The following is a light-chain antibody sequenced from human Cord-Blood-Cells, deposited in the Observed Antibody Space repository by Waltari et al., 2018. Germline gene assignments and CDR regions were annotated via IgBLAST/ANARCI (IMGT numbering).Light chain of an antibody. CDR1: QSVLYSSNNKNY. Sequence: DTVMTQSQDSLAVSLGERATTNCKSSQSVLYSSNNKNYLAWYQQKPGQPPKLLIYWSSTRESGVPDRFSGSGSGTDFTLTISSLHAEDVAVYYCQQYYSTRTFGQGTKVEIK. CDR3: QQYYSTRT. J-gene: IGKJ1*01. V-gene: IGKV4-1*01. CDR2: WSS.